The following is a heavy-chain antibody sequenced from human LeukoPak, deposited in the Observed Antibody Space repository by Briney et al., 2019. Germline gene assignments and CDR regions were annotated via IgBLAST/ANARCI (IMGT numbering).Heavy chain of an antibody. CDR2: ISSDGTNK. Sequence: GGSLRLSCAASGFTFSRYGMYWVRQAPGKGLEWVGVISSDGTNKYYADSVKGRFTISRDNSKNTLYLQMNSLRAEDTAVYYCAKDPIAVAGSNYYRMDVWGQGTTVSVSS. V-gene: IGHV3-30*18. D-gene: IGHD6-19*01. J-gene: IGHJ6*02. CDR3: AKDPIAVAGSNYYRMDV. CDR1: GFTFSRYG.